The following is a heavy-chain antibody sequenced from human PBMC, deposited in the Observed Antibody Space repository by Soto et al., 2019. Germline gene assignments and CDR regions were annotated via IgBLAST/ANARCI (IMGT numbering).Heavy chain of an antibody. V-gene: IGHV1-2*04. Sequence: ASVKVSCKXSGYTFTGYYMHWVRQAPGQGLERMGWINPNSCGTNYAQKFQGWVTMTRDTSISTAYMELSRLISDDTAVYYWAMESGSGYYHYYYVMDVWGQGTKVTVS. CDR2: INPNSCGT. J-gene: IGHJ6*02. CDR1: GYTFTGYY. CDR3: AMESGSGYYHYYYVMDV. D-gene: IGHD3-3*01.